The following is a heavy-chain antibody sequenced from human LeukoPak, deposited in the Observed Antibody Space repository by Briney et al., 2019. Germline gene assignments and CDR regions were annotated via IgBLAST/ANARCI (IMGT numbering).Heavy chain of an antibody. D-gene: IGHD3-9*01. CDR3: AKDLGDSYDILTGYYTGYFDY. CDR2: INGSGGST. V-gene: IGHV3-23*01. Sequence: GGSLRLSCAASGLPLSSYAISWVRPAPGKGLKWVSAINGSGGSTYYADSVKGRFTISRDNSKSTLYLQMNSLRAEDTAVYYCAKDLGDSYDILTGYYTGYFDYWGQGTLVTVSS. J-gene: IGHJ4*02. CDR1: GLPLSSYA.